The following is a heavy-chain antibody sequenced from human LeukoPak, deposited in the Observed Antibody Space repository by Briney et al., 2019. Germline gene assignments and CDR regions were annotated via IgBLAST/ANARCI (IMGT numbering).Heavy chain of an antibody. V-gene: IGHV3-30*18. CDR1: GFSFSYFG. D-gene: IGHD3-10*01. Sequence: PGGSLRLSCAASGFSFSYFGLHWVRQAPGKGLEWVALISTDPSNKNYADSAKGRFTISRDNSINMLYLQMRSLRLEDTAVYYCVKDSSTTWFGRDSKWGRGTLVTVSS. J-gene: IGHJ4*02. CDR3: VKDSSTTWFGRDSK. CDR2: ISTDPSNK.